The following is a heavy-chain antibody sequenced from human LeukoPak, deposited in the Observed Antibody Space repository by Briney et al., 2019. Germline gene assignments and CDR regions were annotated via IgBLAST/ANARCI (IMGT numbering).Heavy chain of an antibody. CDR1: GFTFSTYA. CDR3: AKDLYRFTY. V-gene: IGHV3-23*01. Sequence: GRSLRLSCAASGFTFSTYAMTWVRQAPGKGLEWVSAISGSGDTTYYADSVKGRFTISRDNSKNTIYLQMNSLTAEDTGAYYCAKDLYRFTYWGQGTLVTVSS. CDR2: ISGSGDTT. D-gene: IGHD2-15*01. J-gene: IGHJ4*02.